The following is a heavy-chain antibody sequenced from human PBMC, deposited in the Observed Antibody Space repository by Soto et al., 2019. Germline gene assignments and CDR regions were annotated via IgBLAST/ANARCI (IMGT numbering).Heavy chain of an antibody. J-gene: IGHJ6*02. D-gene: IGHD2-15*01. CDR1: GFTFDYYW. CDR2: IQNDGSRT. Sequence: GVLRLSCAAPGFTFDYYWMHSVRQAPGQGLVWVAHIQNDGSRTTYADSVKGRFTISRDNAKNTMYLQMNSLGAEDTAVYYCARGNLGGFDLWGQGTTVTVSS. V-gene: IGHV3-74*01. CDR3: ARGNLGGFDL.